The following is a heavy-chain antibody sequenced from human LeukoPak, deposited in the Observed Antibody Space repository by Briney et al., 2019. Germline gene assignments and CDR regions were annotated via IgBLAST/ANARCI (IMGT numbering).Heavy chain of an antibody. Sequence: PSETLSLTCAVYGGSFSGYYWSWIRQPPGKGLEWIGEINHSGSTNYNPSLKSRVTISVDTSKNQFSLKLSSVTAADTAVYYCARPKTDYFDYWGQGTLVTVSS. V-gene: IGHV4-34*01. CDR1: GGSFSGYY. CDR2: INHSGST. J-gene: IGHJ4*02. CDR3: ARPKTDYFDY.